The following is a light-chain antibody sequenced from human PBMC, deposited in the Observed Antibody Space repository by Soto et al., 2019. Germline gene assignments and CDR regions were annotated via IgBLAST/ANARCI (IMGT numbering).Light chain of an antibody. J-gene: IGKJ4*01. Sequence: VLTQSPATLSLSPGERATLSCRASQSVYTYVAWYQQKIGQAPRLLIYDVSNRSTDIPSRFSGSGSGTALTLIISSLEPEDFGVYSCQVCGSGRQELTFGGGTKVDIK. CDR1: QSVYTY. CDR3: QVCGSGRQELT. V-gene: IGKV3-11*01. CDR2: DVS.